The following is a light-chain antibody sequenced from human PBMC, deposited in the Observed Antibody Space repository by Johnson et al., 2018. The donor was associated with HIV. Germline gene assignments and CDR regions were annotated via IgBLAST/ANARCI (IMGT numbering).Light chain of an antibody. CDR2: DNN. CDR1: SSNIGNNY. J-gene: IGLJ1*01. V-gene: IGLV1-51*01. CDR3: GTWDSSLRVGF. Sequence: QSVLTQPPSVSAAPGQKVTISCSGSSSNIGNNYVSWYQQLPGTAPKLLIYDNNKRPSGIPDRFSGSKSGTSATLGITGLPTGDEADYYCGTWDSSLRVGFFETVPKVTVL.